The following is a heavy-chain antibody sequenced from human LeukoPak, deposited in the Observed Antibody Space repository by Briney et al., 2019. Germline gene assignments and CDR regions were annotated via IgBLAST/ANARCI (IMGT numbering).Heavy chain of an antibody. CDR3: AKDLGLGSYFGDAAGI. CDR2: IYSGGST. Sequence: GGSLRLSCAASRFTFNSYGMHWVRQAPGKGLEWVSLIYSGGSTYYADSVKGRFTISRDNSKNTLFLQMNSLRPEDTAVYFCAKDLGLGSYFGDAAGIWGQGTMVTVSS. CDR1: RFTFNSYG. D-gene: IGHD3-10*01. V-gene: IGHV3-NL1*01. J-gene: IGHJ3*02.